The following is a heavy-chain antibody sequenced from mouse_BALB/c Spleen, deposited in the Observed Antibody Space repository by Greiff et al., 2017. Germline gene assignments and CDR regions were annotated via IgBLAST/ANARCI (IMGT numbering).Heavy chain of an antibody. Sequence: IQLQQSGAELVKPGASVKLSCTASGFNIKDTYMHWVKQRPEQGLEWIGRIDPANGNTKYDPKFQGKATITADTSSNTAYLQLSSLTSEDTAVYYCARSGNYGGFAYWGQGTLVTVSA. J-gene: IGHJ3*01. D-gene: IGHD2-1*01. V-gene: IGHV14-3*02. CDR3: ARSGNYGGFAY. CDR1: GFNIKDTY. CDR2: IDPANGNT.